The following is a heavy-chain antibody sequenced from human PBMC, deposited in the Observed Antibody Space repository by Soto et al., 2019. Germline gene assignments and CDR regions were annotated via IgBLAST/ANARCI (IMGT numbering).Heavy chain of an antibody. CDR2: INPNSGGT. CDR3: ETSRTSIVLAGPTEYYVDY. J-gene: IGHJ4*01. Sequence: CASVNVACTTSGYTFTDFYMHWVRQAPGQGLEWMGWINPNSGGTKYAQNFQGWVTMTRDTSISTAYMELSRLRSDDTAVYYCETSRTSIVLAGPTEYYVDYWG. D-gene: IGHD6-19*01. CDR1: GYTFTDFY. V-gene: IGHV1-2*04.